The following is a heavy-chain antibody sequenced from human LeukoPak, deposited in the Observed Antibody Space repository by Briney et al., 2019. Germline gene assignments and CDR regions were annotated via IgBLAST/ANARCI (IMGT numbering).Heavy chain of an antibody. CDR3: SRGGTSNCNGYFQH. D-gene: IGHD1-1*01. J-gene: IGHJ1*01. CDR1: GFTFSSYA. Sequence: GGSVPLLRAASGFTFSSYAMSWVCQAPGKGLEWVAVISYDGPCKYCVNPDKSPFTFSRDNSKNTLYLQMNSLRAEDTAVYYCSRGGTSNCNGYFQHW. V-gene: IGHV3-30*03. CDR2: ISYDGPCK.